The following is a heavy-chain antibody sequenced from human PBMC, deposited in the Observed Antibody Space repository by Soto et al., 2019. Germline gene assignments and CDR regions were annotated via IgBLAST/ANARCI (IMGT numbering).Heavy chain of an antibody. CDR1: GGTFSSYT. D-gene: IGHD3-22*01. Sequence: QVQLVQSGAEVKKPGSSVKVSCKASGGTFSSYTISWVRQAPGQGLEWMGRIIPILGIANYAQKFQGRVTITADKSTSTAYMELSSLRSEDTAVYYCARDSPPYYDSSGYYPWGQGTLVTVSS. CDR3: ARDSPPYYDSSGYYP. V-gene: IGHV1-69*08. CDR2: IIPILGIA. J-gene: IGHJ5*02.